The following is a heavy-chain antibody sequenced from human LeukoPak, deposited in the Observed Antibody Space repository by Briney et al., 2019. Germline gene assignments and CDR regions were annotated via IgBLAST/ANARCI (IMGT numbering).Heavy chain of an antibody. D-gene: IGHD3-16*02. J-gene: IGHJ6*02. CDR1: GGPISSGDYS. V-gene: IGHV4-30-4*01. CDR3: ASLLVALDYYYGMDV. Sequence: SETLSLTCTVSGGPISSGDYSWSWIRQPPGKGLEWIGYIYYSGSTYYNPSLKSRVTISVDTSKNQFSLKLSSVTAADTAVYYCASLLVALDYYYGMDVWGQGTTVTVSS. CDR2: IYYSGST.